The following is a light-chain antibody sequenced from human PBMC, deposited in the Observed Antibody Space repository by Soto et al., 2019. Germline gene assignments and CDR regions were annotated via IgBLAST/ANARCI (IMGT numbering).Light chain of an antibody. V-gene: IGKV1-39*01. CDR3: QQSYSTLSFS. CDR1: QSISTH. Sequence: DIQMTQSPSSLSASVGARVTITCRASQSISTHLNWHQQKPGKAPKLLIYSASNLQSGVPARFSGSGSGTDFTLTISSLQPEDFATYYCQQSYSTLSFSFGPGTRVEIK. J-gene: IGKJ3*01. CDR2: SAS.